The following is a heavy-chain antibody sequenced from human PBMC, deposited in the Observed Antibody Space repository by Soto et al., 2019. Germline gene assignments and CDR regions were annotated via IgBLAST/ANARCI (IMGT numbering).Heavy chain of an antibody. CDR1: GGTFSSYA. J-gene: IGHJ6*02. Sequence: QVQLAQSGAEVKKPGSSVKVSCKASGGTFSSYAISWVRQAPGQGLEWMGGIIPIFGTANYAQKFQGRVTITADESTSTAYMELSSLRSEDTAVYYCARWGCGGDCSDYGMDVWGQGTTVTVSS. CDR3: ARWGCGGDCSDYGMDV. D-gene: IGHD2-21*02. V-gene: IGHV1-69*12. CDR2: IIPIFGTA.